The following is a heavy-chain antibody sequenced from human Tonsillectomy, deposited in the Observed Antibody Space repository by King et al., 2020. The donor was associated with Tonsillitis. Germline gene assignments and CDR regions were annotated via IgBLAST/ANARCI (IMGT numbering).Heavy chain of an antibody. Sequence: VQLVESGGGVVQPGRSLRLSCAASGFTFSSYAMHWVRQAPGKGLEWVAVISYDGSNKYYADSVKGRFTISRDNSKNTLYLQMNSLRAEDTAVYYCAASGYSYGYLWDYWGQGTLVTVSS. CDR1: GFTFSSYA. CDR3: AASGYSYGYLWDY. J-gene: IGHJ4*02. D-gene: IGHD5-18*01. V-gene: IGHV3-30*04. CDR2: ISYDGSNK.